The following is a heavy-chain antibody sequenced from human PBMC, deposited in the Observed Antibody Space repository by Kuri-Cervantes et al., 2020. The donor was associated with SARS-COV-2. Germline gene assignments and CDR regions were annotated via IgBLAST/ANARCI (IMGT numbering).Heavy chain of an antibody. D-gene: IGHD2-21*01. J-gene: IGHJ4*02. CDR3: AKDRAGVHDF. CDR2: ISSDGKNK. Sequence: GESLKISCAASGFTFSSYSMNWVRQAPGKGLEWVTFISSDGKNKKCMASGKGRFTISRDNPQNTLHLQMKSLRDEDTAIYYCAKDRAGVHDFWGQGTLVTVSS. V-gene: IGHV3-30*18. CDR1: GFTFSSYS.